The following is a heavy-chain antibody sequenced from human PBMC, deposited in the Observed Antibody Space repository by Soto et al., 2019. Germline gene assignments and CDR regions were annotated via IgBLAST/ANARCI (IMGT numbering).Heavy chain of an antibody. CDR3: ARDMREYYYDSSGYHAY. Sequence: GASVKVSCKASGGTFSSYAISWVRQAPGQGLEWMGGIIPIFGTANYAQRFQGRVTITADESTSTAYMELSSLRSEDTAVYYCARDMREYYYDSSGYHAYWGQGTLVTVYS. D-gene: IGHD3-22*01. V-gene: IGHV1-69*13. CDR1: GGTFSSYA. CDR2: IIPIFGTA. J-gene: IGHJ4*02.